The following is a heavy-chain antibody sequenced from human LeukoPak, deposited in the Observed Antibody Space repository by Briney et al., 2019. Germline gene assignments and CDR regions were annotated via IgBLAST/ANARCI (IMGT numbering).Heavy chain of an antibody. CDR2: ISGSGSRT. CDR3: AKDSGGTESDY. V-gene: IGHV3-23*01. D-gene: IGHD3-16*01. Sequence: GGSLRLSCAASGFTFSSYAMSWVRQAPGKGLEWVSAISGSGSRTYYADSVKGRFTISRDNSKNTLYLQMNSLRAEDTAVYYCAKDSGGTESDYWGQGTLVTVSS. J-gene: IGHJ4*02. CDR1: GFTFSSYA.